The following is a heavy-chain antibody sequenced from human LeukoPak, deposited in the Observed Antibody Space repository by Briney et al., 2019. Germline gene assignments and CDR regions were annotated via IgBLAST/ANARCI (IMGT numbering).Heavy chain of an antibody. CDR3: AKGAASALVDWFDP. D-gene: IGHD6-25*01. J-gene: IGHJ5*02. CDR1: GFIFSTYA. Sequence: GSLRLSCAASGFIFSTYAMMWVRQAPGKGLEGVSSVTGRGGGTFYADSVKGRFTISRDNSQNALYLQMNSLGAEDTAVYYCAKGAASALVDWFDPWGQGTLVTVSS. V-gene: IGHV3-23*01. CDR2: VTGRGGGT.